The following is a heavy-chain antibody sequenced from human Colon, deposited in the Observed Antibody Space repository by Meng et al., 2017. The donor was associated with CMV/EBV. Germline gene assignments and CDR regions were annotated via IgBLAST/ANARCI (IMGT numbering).Heavy chain of an antibody. J-gene: IGHJ4*02. Sequence: SGLTFSDYYMTWIRQAPGKGLEWVSYISDSSLTISYTDSVRGRFTISRDNAKNTLYLHMNSLRADDTAMYFCATVPSRWKLGINSAYWGQGTLVTVSS. CDR3: ATVPSRWKLGINSAY. V-gene: IGHV3-11*01. CDR2: ISDSSLTI. D-gene: IGHD4-23*01. CDR1: GLTFSDYY.